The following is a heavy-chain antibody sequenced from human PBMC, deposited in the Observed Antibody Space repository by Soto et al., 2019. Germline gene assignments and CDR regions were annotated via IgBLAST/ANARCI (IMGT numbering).Heavy chain of an antibody. D-gene: IGHD3-10*01. Sequence: QVQLVQSGAEVNKPGSSVKVSCKASGDTFNFYTINWVRQAPGLGLEWMGRFNPILSFSNSALKFQGRVTLTADKSTSTAYMVMSSLRSEDTAIYYCATSFGSGSRAFDSWGQGALVTVSS. CDR1: GDTFNFYT. CDR3: ATSFGSGSRAFDS. J-gene: IGHJ4*02. CDR2: FNPILSFS. V-gene: IGHV1-69*02.